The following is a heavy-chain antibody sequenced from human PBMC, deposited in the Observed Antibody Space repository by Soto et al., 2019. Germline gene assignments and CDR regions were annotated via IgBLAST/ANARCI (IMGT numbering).Heavy chain of an antibody. CDR2: ISWNSGKN. V-gene: IGHV3-9*01. Sequence: EVQLVESGGGLVQPGRSLRLSCAASGFSFDDYAMHWVRQVPGKGLEWVSGISWNSGKNGYADSVKGRFTVSRDNTKNSVYLQMNSLRCEDTALYYCAKGDSGSPSYGMDVWGQGTTVTVSS. J-gene: IGHJ6*02. CDR3: AKGDSGSPSYGMDV. D-gene: IGHD6-6*01. CDR1: GFSFDDYA.